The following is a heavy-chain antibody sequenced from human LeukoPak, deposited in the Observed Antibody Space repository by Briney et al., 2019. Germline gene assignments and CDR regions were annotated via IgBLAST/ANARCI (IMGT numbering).Heavy chain of an antibody. D-gene: IGHD1-26*01. CDR2: IYPGDSDT. J-gene: IGHJ4*02. CDR1: GYSFTSYW. CDR3: ARHAGSYSPQNFDY. V-gene: IGHV5-51*01. Sequence: GESLQISCQGSGYSFTSYWIGWVRQMPGKGLEWMGIIYPGDSDTRYGPSFQGQVTISADKSISTAYLQWSSLKASDTAMYYCARHAGSYSPQNFDYWGQGTLVTVSS.